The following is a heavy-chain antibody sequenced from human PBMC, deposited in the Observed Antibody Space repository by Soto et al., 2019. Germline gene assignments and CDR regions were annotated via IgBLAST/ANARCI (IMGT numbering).Heavy chain of an antibody. V-gene: IGHV4-59*01. Sequence: PSETQSLTCPVSGDSIRPYYWTWIRQPPGKGLEWIGYVYYSGSVNYKSSLKSRVTMSVDTSKNQFSLRLNSVTAADTAVYYCARVTYDSFTAYSYYFDYWGQGTLVTVSS. CDR1: GDSIRPYY. D-gene: IGHD3-9*01. J-gene: IGHJ4*02. CDR3: ARVTYDSFTAYSYYFDY. CDR2: VYYSGSV.